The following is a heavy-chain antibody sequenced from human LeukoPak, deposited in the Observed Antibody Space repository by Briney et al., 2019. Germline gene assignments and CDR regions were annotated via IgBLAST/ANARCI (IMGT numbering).Heavy chain of an antibody. CDR3: ARHLSGITGYTYGRGIDY. CDR1: GFTFSSYG. Sequence: PGGSLRLSCAASGFTFSSYGVHWVRQAPGKGLEWVAFIRYDGSNKYYADSVKGRFTISRDNSKNTLYLQMNSLRAEDTAVYYCARHLSGITGYTYGRGIDYWGQGTLLTVSS. CDR2: IRYDGSNK. J-gene: IGHJ4*02. V-gene: IGHV3-30*02. D-gene: IGHD5-18*01.